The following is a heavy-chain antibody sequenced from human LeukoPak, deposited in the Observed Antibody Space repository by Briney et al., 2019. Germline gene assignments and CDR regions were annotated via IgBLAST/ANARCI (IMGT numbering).Heavy chain of an antibody. Sequence: SDTLSLTRTVSGGSISSSSYYWGWIRQPPGKGLEWIGSIYYSGSTYYNPSLKSRLTISVDTSKNQFSLKLSSVTAADTAVYYCARVLLAAGAQWGQGTLVTVSS. CDR3: ARVLLAAGAQ. D-gene: IGHD4/OR15-4a*01. CDR1: GGSISSSSYY. J-gene: IGHJ4*02. V-gene: IGHV4-39*07. CDR2: IYYSGST.